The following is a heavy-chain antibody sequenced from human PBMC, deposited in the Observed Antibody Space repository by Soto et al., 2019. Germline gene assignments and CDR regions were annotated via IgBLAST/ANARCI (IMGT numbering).Heavy chain of an antibody. CDR2: INSDGSST. J-gene: IGHJ6*03. CDR1: GFTFSSYW. D-gene: IGHD3-10*01. V-gene: IGHV3-74*01. Sequence: EVQLVESGGGLVQPGGSLRLSCAASGFTFSSYWMHWVRQAPGKGLVWVSRINSDGSSTSYADSVKGRFTISRDNAKNTLYLQMNSLRAADTAVYYCAREERFPVTLGYYYYMDVWGKGTTVTVSS. CDR3: AREERFPVTLGYYYYMDV.